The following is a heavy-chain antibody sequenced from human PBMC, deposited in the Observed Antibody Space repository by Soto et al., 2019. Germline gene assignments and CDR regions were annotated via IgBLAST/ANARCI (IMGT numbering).Heavy chain of an antibody. D-gene: IGHD3-22*01. CDR2: IYYSGST. V-gene: IGHV4-39*01. J-gene: IGHJ4*02. CDR3: ARLLWYYYDSSGQFDY. CDR1: GAPFRSRSFSGYY. Sequence: SKALSLTCAVYGAPFRSRSFSGYYWSWIRQPPGKGLEWIGSIYYSGSTYYNPSLKSRVTISVDTSKNQFSLKLSSVTAADTAVYYCARLLWYYYDSSGQFDYWGQGTLVTVSS.